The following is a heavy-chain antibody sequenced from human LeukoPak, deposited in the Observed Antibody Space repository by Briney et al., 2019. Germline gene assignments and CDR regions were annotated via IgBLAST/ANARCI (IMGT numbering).Heavy chain of an antibody. CDR2: INPSGGST. J-gene: IGHJ6*02. CDR3: AISGEDFWSGYNYYGMDV. V-gene: IGHV1-46*01. D-gene: IGHD3-3*01. Sequence: ASVTVSCTASGYTFTSYYMHWVRQAPGQGLEWMGIINPSGGSTSYAQKFQGRITMTRDTSTSTVYMELSSLRSEDTAVYYCAISGEDFWSGYNYYGMDVWGQGTTVTVSS. CDR1: GYTFTSYY.